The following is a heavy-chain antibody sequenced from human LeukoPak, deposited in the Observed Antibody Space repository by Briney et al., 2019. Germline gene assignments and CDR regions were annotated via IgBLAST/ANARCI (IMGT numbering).Heavy chain of an antibody. V-gene: IGHV7-4-1*02. CDR2: INTNTGNP. CDR3: VRGATDYGGNSLGY. Sequence: ASVKVSCKASGYTFTSYAMNWVRQAPGQGLEWMGWINTNTGNPTYAQGFTGRFVFSLDTSVSTAYLQISSLKAEDTAVYYCVRGATDYGGNSLGYWGQGTLVTVSS. D-gene: IGHD4-23*01. J-gene: IGHJ4*02. CDR1: GYTFTSYA.